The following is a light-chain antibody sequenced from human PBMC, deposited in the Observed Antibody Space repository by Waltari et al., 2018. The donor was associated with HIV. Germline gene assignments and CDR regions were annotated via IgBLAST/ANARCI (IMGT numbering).Light chain of an antibody. CDR1: QGISSA. V-gene: IGKV1-13*02. CDR2: DVS. J-gene: IGKJ4*01. Sequence: AIQLTQSPTSLSASVGDRVTITCRASQGISSALAWYQQKPGKGPKRLIYDVSSLESGVPSRFSGRGSGTDFTLTISSLQPEDFATYYCQQFNSYPLFGGGTKVEIK. CDR3: QQFNSYPL.